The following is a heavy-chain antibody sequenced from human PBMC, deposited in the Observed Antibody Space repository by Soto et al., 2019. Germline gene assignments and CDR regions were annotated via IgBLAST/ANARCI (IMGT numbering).Heavy chain of an antibody. Sequence: SETLSLTCTVFGGSISSYYWSWIRQPPGKGLEWIGYIYYSGSTNYNPSLKSRVTISVDTSKNQFSLKLSSVTAADTAVYYCARESGSILTGYFDYWGQGTLVTVSS. J-gene: IGHJ4*02. V-gene: IGHV4-59*01. CDR2: IYYSGST. CDR1: GGSISSYY. D-gene: IGHD3-9*01. CDR3: ARESGSILTGYFDY.